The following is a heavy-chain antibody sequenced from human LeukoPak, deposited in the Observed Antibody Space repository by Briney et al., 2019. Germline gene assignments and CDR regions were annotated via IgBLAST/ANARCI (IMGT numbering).Heavy chain of an antibody. D-gene: IGHD1-14*01. Sequence: GGSLRLSCAVSGFTFSNAWMNWVRQAPGKGLEWVGRIRSKADGGTADYAAPVKGRFTLSRDDSKNTLYLQMNSLQTEDTAVYYCINPRNPGFEYWGQGTLVTVSS. J-gene: IGHJ4*02. CDR3: INPRNPGFEY. CDR1: GFTFSNAW. CDR2: IRSKADGGTA. V-gene: IGHV3-15*07.